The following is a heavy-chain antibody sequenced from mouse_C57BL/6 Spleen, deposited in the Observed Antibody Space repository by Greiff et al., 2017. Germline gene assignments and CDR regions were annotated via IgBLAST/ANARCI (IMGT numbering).Heavy chain of an antibody. CDR3: ASDRDGGFAY. CDR2: IWGVGST. Sequence: VHLVESGPGLVAPSQSLSITCTVSGFSLTSYGVDWVRQSPGKGLEWLGVIWGVGSTNYNSALKSRLSISKDNSKSQVFLKMNSLQTDDTAMYYCASDRDGGFAYWGQGTLVTVSA. J-gene: IGHJ3*01. CDR1: GFSLTSYG. D-gene: IGHD3-1*01. V-gene: IGHV2-6*01.